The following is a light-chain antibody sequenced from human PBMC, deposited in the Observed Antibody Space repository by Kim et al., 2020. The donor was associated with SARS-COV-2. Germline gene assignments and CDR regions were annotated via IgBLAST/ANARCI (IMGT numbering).Light chain of an antibody. J-gene: IGLJ1*01. CDR3: SSYTSSITYV. V-gene: IGLV2-14*03. CDR2: GVS. CDR1: SSDIGGYNY. Sequence: QSALTQPASVSGSPGQSITISCTGTSSDIGGYNYVSWYQQHPGKAPKLMIYGVSQRPSGVSDRFSGSKSGNTASLTISGLQAEDEADYYCSSYTSSITYVFGTGTKVTVL.